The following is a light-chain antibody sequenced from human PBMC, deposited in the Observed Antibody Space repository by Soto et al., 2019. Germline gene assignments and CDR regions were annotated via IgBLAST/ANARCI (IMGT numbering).Light chain of an antibody. CDR1: QSISSW. CDR3: QQYNSYPWT. V-gene: IGKV1-5*01. Sequence: EIQMTQSPSSVSGSVGDRVTITCRASQSISSWLAWYQQKPGKAPKLLIYDASSLESGVPSRFSGSGSGTEFTLTISSLQPDDFATYYCQQYNSYPWTFGQGTKVDIK. CDR2: DAS. J-gene: IGKJ1*01.